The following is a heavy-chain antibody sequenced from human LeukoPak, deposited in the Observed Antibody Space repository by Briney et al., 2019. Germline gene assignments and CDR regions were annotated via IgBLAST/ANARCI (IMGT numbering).Heavy chain of an antibody. Sequence: GGSLRLSCEASGFSLSGSWMHWVRQAPGKGLMWVSQSKYDGSTKSYAASVRGRFTISRDNAKDTLYLHMDSLRAEDTAVYYCARSDYFHNWGQGTMVVVSA. CDR1: GFSLSGSW. D-gene: IGHD2/OR15-2a*01. CDR2: SKYDGSTK. J-gene: IGHJ3*01. CDR3: ARSDYFHN. V-gene: IGHV3-74*01.